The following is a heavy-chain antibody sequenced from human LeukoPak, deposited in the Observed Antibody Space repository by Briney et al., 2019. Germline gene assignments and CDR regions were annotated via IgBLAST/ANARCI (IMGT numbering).Heavy chain of an antibody. CDR2: ISSSDSPV. Sequence: GPLRLSCAASGFTFSDYYMSWVRQAPGKGLERISYISSSDSPVYYADSVKGRFTISRDNAKNSLYLQMNYLRAEDTAVYYCVRGRDKRPIVGATSEDFNYWGQGTLVTVSS. D-gene: IGHD1-26*01. CDR1: GFTFSDYY. V-gene: IGHV3-11*01. J-gene: IGHJ4*02. CDR3: VRGRDKRPIVGATSEDFNY.